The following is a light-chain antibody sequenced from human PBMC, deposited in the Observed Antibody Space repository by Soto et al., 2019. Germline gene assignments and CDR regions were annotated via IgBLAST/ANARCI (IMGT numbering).Light chain of an antibody. CDR1: SSDVGSSNL. J-gene: IGLJ1*01. V-gene: IGLV2-23*02. Sequence: QSALTQPASVSGSPGQSITFSCTGTSSDVGSSNLVSWYQQHPGKAPKLLIYEVSKRPSWVSNRFSGSKSGNTASLTISGLQAEDEADYYCCSYAGSSTHVFGTGTKVTV. CDR2: EVS. CDR3: CSYAGSSTHV.